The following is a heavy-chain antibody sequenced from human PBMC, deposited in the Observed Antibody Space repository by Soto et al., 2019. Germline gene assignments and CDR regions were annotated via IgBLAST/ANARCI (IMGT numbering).Heavy chain of an antibody. CDR1: GGTFSSYA. V-gene: IGHV1-18*01. Sequence: QVQLVQSGAEVKKPGSSVKVSCKASGGTFSSYAISWVRQAPGQGLEWMGWISAYNGNTNYAQKLQGRVTMTTDTATSTAYMGLRSLRSDDTAVYYCASGGGYSYGYIRWFDPWGQGTLVTVSS. D-gene: IGHD5-18*01. CDR3: ASGGGYSYGYIRWFDP. J-gene: IGHJ5*02. CDR2: ISAYNGNT.